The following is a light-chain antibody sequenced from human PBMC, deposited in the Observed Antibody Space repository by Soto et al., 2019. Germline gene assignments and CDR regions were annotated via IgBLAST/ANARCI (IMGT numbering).Light chain of an antibody. CDR3: QHRSKWPLT. Sequence: EILITQSPDTPSLSLGERAPPSCRATQSVDTYLAWYQQKPGQAPRLLIYDASNRATGIPARFSGSGSGTDFTLTISSLEPEDFAVYYCQHRSKWPLTFGGGTKVDIK. V-gene: IGKV3-11*01. J-gene: IGKJ4*01. CDR1: QSVDTY. CDR2: DAS.